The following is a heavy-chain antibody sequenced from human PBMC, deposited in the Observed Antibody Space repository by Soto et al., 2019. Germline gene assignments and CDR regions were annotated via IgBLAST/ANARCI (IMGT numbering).Heavy chain of an antibody. CDR1: GFTFNNAW. CDR3: TTDYYDATGYYGYFQY. D-gene: IGHD3-22*01. V-gene: IGHV3-15*01. CDR2: IKSKKDGGAT. Sequence: EVQLVESGGGLVEPGGSLRLSCAASGFTFNNAWMSWVRQAPGKGLEWVGRIKSKKDGGATDFAAPVKGRFAISRDDSKITLYLQMNNLKTEDTAVYFCTTDYYDATGYYGYFQYWGQGTLLTVSS. J-gene: IGHJ1*01.